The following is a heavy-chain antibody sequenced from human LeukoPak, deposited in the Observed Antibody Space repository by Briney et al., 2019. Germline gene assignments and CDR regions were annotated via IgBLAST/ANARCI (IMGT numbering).Heavy chain of an antibody. V-gene: IGHV3-48*03. J-gene: IGHJ5*02. CDR1: GFTFSSYE. CDR3: ARGNYGSGFDP. D-gene: IGHD3-10*01. Sequence: GGSLRLSCAASGFTFSSYEMNWVRQAPGKGLEWVSYISSSGSTIYYADSVKGRFTISRDNAKNSLYLQMNSLRAEDTAVYYCARGNYGSGFDPWGQGNLVTVSS. CDR2: ISSSGSTI.